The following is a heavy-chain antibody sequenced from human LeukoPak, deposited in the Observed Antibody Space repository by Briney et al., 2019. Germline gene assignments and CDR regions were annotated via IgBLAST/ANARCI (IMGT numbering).Heavy chain of an antibody. CDR2: ISYDGSNK. J-gene: IGHJ6*02. Sequence: QAGGSLRLSCAASGFTFSSYAMHWVRRAPGKGLEWVAVISYDGSNKYYADSVKGRFTISRDNSKNTLYLQMNSLRAEDTAVYYCAKDYSSSSGAGGMDVWGQGTTVTVSS. CDR1: GFTFSSYA. CDR3: AKDYSSSSGAGGMDV. V-gene: IGHV3-30-3*01. D-gene: IGHD6-6*01.